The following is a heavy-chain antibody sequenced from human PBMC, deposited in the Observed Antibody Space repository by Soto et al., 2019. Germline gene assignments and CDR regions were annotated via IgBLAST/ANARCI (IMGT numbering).Heavy chain of an antibody. D-gene: IGHD3-3*01. V-gene: IGHV4-31*03. CDR1: GGSISSDNYY. J-gene: IGHJ5*02. CDR2: IYYSGST. Sequence: QVQLQESGPGLVKPSQTLSLTCTVSGGSISSDNYYWSWIRQHPGKGLEWIGYIYYSGSTYYNTSLKSRIIISVDTSKNQFSLKLSSVTAADTAVYYCAGVWYDFWSAGGKFDPWGQGTLVTVSS. CDR3: AGVWYDFWSAGGKFDP.